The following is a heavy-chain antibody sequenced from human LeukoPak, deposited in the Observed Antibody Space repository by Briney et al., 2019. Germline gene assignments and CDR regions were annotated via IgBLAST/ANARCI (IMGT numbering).Heavy chain of an antibody. J-gene: IGHJ4*02. CDR3: ARSRNVRTFDY. V-gene: IGHV3-30*02. CDR1: GFTFSSYG. CDR2: IRHDGTNQ. Sequence: PGGSLRLSCAASGFTFSSYGIHWVRQAPGNGLEWVTFIRHDGTNQHYGDSVKGRFTISRDNLKNTVFLQMNRVRAEDTAVYFRARSRNVRTFDYWGQGTLVAVSS.